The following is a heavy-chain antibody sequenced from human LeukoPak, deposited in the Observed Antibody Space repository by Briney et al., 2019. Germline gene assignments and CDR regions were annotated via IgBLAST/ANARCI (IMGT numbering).Heavy chain of an antibody. CDR3: ARVVGYGYSDY. V-gene: IGHV4-59*01. Sequence: SETLSLTCTVSGGSISNYYWSWIRLPPRKGLEWIGYIFSGGSTNYNPSLRSRVTISVDTSRNQFSLKLSSVTAADAAVYYCARVVGYGYSDYWGQGMLVTVSS. D-gene: IGHD5-18*01. CDR1: GGSISNYY. CDR2: IFSGGST. J-gene: IGHJ4*02.